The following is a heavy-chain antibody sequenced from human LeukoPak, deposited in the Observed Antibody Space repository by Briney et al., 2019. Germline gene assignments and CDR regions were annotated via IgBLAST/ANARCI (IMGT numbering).Heavy chain of an antibody. Sequence: PGGSLRLTCAGSGCTYSRYWMSWVRQPAGKGLGLVYKIKQEGSEKYYVDSVKGRFTISRDNAKNPLYLQINGRRAEDTAVYYCARNQRRLDYWGQGTLVTVSS. V-gene: IGHV3-7*01. CDR1: GCTYSRYW. CDR3: ARNQRRLDY. J-gene: IGHJ4*02. CDR2: IKQEGSEK. D-gene: IGHD1-14*01.